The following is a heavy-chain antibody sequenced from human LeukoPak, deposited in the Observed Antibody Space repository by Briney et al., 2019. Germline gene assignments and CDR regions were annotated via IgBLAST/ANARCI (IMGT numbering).Heavy chain of an antibody. CDR1: GYTFTGYY. J-gene: IGHJ6*03. CDR2: INPNSGGT. V-gene: IGHV1-2*02. CDR3: ARVSKMARYYYYMDV. Sequence: ASVKVSCKASGYTFTGYYMHWVRQAPGQGLEWMGWINPNSGGTNYAQKFQGRVTMTRDTSISTAYMELSRLRSDDTAVYYCARVSKMARYYYYMDVWGKGTTVTVSS. D-gene: IGHD5-24*01.